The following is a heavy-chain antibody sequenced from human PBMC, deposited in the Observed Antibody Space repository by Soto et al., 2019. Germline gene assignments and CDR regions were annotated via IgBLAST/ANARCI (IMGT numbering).Heavy chain of an antibody. J-gene: IGHJ6*02. Sequence: GGSLRLSCVASQFPFDVYSMHWVRQAPGKGLEWVSYIRHTTSATFYADAVKGRFTISRDNRKNSLFLQMNSPRDDVTGVYFCARDRGSSGMFELDVWGPGTPGTVYS. CDR3: ARDRGSSGMFELDV. D-gene: IGHD6-19*01. CDR1: QFPFDVYS. CDR2: IRHTTSAT. V-gene: IGHV3-48*02.